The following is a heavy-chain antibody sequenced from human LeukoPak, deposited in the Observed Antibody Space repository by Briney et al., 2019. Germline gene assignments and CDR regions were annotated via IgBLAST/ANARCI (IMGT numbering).Heavy chain of an antibody. Sequence: GGSLRLSCAASGFTVSSNYMSWVRQAPGKGLEWVANIKQDGSEKYYVDSVKGRFTISRDNAKNSLYLQMNSLRAEDTAVYYCARDEVAAAGHYYYYYYMDVWGKGTTVTVSS. CDR2: IKQDGSEK. V-gene: IGHV3-7*01. J-gene: IGHJ6*03. D-gene: IGHD6-13*01. CDR3: ARDEVAAAGHYYYYYYMDV. CDR1: GFTVSSNY.